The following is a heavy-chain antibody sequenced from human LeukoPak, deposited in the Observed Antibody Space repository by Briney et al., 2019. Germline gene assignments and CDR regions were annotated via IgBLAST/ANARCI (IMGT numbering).Heavy chain of an antibody. V-gene: IGHV3-30*03. J-gene: IGHJ2*01. D-gene: IGHD3-3*01. CDR2: ISYDGTLK. CDR1: GFTFSSFG. Sequence: GRSLRISCAASGFTFSSFGLHWVRQAPGKGLEWLALISYDGTLKNYADSVKGRFTISRDNSENMLYLEMDSLTAEDTAVYYCARINREWLIRLYFDLWGRGTLVTVSS. CDR3: ARINREWLIRLYFDL.